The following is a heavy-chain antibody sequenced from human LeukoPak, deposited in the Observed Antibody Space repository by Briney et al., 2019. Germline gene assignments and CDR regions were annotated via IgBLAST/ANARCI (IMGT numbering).Heavy chain of an antibody. V-gene: IGHV4-59*08. CDR2: IYYTGST. D-gene: IGHD1-26*01. CDR1: GGSISSYY. J-gene: IGHJ3*02. Sequence: PSETLSLTCTVSGGSISSYYWSWIRQPPGKGLEWIGYIYYTGSTNYNPSLKSRVTIPVDTSKNQLSLKLRSVTAADTAVYYCARQDSGTYLNPLDIWGQGTVVTVSS. CDR3: ARQDSGTYLNPLDI.